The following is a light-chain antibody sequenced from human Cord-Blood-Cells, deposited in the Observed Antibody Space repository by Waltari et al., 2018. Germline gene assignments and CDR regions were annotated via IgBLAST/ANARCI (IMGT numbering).Light chain of an antibody. CDR1: SSDVGSYNL. CDR3: CSYAGSSTPVV. V-gene: IGLV2-23*01. J-gene: IGLJ2*01. CDR2: EGS. Sequence: QSALTQPASVSGSPGQSITISCTGTSSDVGSYNLVSWYQQHPGKAPKLMIYEGSKRPSGVSNRFSGSKCGNTASLTISGLQAEDEADDYCCSYAGSSTPVVFGGGTKLTVL.